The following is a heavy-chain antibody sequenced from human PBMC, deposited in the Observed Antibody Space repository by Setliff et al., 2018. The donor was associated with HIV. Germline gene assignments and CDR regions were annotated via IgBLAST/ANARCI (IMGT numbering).Heavy chain of an antibody. CDR2: ISTSSSFM. V-gene: IGHV3-11*06. CDR1: GFPFSDYY. Sequence: PGGSLRLSCAASGFPFSDYYMSWIRQSPGKGLEWVSSISTSSSFMYYADSVEGRFIISRDNSKNTVFLQMNSLRAEDTAVYYCARDQGRYVYIIDFWGQGTQVTVSS. D-gene: IGHD3-16*01. J-gene: IGHJ4*02. CDR3: ARDQGRYVYIIDF.